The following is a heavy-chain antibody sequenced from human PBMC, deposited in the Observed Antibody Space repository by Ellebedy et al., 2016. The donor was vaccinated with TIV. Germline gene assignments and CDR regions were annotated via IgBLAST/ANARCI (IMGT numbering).Heavy chain of an antibody. V-gene: IGHV1-69*13. CDR2: IIPFFPKT. CDR1: GGTFSIYA. CDR3: ARPARVNDRCLDCPDYYYYGMDV. Sequence: SVKVSCKASGGTFSIYAISWVRQAPGQGLEWMGGIIPFFPKTNYAQKFQGRVTITADESSGTTYMELSGLTSEDTAVYYFARPARVNDRCLDCPDYYYYGMDVWGQGTTVTVSS. D-gene: IGHD2-21*01. J-gene: IGHJ6*02.